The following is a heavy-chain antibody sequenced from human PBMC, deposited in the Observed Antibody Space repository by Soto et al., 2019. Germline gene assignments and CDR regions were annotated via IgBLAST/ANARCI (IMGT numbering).Heavy chain of an antibody. J-gene: IGHJ4*02. D-gene: IGHD1-26*01. V-gene: IGHV2-5*02. CDR2: IFWDKND. CDR3: TPIYGSGSWGWYFHS. Sequence: QITLKESGPSLVRPTETLTLPCTFSGFSLITGVGVGWVRQPPGKALEWLAVIFWDKNDYYRPSLQTRVTISQDTSEDQVVLTLTNMDPEDTSTYFCTPIYGSGSWGWYFHSWGQGTLVTVSS. CDR1: GFSLITGVG.